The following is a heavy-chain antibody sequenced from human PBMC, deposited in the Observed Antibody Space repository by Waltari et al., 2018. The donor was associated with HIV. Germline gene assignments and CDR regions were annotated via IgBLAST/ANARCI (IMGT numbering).Heavy chain of an antibody. CDR3: ARVSIFGVVIHYYYYYGMDV. CDR2: SSSNSSYI. CDR1: GFTFSSYS. V-gene: IGHV3-21*05. D-gene: IGHD3-3*01. Sequence: EVQLVESGGGLVKPGGSLRLSCAASGFTFSSYSMNWVRQAPGKGLEWFSYSSSNSSYIDDADSGKGRFTISRDNAKNSLYLQMNSLRAEDTAVYYCARVSIFGVVIHYYYYYGMDVWGQGTTVTVSS. J-gene: IGHJ6*02.